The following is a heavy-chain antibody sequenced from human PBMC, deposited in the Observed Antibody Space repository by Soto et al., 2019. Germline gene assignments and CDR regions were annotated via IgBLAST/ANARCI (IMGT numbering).Heavy chain of an antibody. CDR1: GGSISSYY. CDR3: ARDLRPSH. CDR2: IYYSGST. V-gene: IGHV4-59*01. D-gene: IGHD3-16*01. J-gene: IGHJ4*02. Sequence: TLSLTCTVSGGSISSYYWSWIRQPPGKGLEWIGYIYYSGSTNYNPSLKSRVTISVDTSKNQFSLKLSSVTAADTAVYYCARDLRPSHWGQGTLVTVSS.